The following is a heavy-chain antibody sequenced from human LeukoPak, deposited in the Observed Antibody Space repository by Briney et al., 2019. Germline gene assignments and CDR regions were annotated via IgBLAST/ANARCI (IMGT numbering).Heavy chain of an antibody. CDR3: AKDKLSGCSSTSCYSFDY. J-gene: IGHJ4*02. Sequence: SETLSLTCAVYGGSFSGYYWSWIRQPPGKGLEWIGETNHSGSTNYNPSLKSRVTISVDTSKNQFSLKLSSVTAADTAVYYCAKDKLSGCSSTSCYSFDYWGQGTLVTVSS. D-gene: IGHD2-2*01. CDR1: GGSFSGYY. CDR2: TNHSGST. V-gene: IGHV4-34*01.